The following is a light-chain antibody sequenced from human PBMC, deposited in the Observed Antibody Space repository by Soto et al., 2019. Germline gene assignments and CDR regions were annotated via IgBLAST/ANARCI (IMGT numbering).Light chain of an antibody. J-gene: IGKJ1*01. CDR2: SVS. CDR3: QQSYGPPPT. Sequence: IQMTQSPSSLSASVGDRVTITCRSSQNISRFLNWYQQKQGKAPNLLIYSVSSLRTGVPSRFSGSGSGTDFTLTISSLQPEDFATYFCQQSYGPPPTFGQGTKVEIK. V-gene: IGKV1-39*01. CDR1: QNISRF.